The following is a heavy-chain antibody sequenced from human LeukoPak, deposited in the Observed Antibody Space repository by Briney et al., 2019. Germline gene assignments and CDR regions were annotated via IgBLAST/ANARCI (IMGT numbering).Heavy chain of an antibody. J-gene: IGHJ4*02. CDR1: GFTFSTYS. Sequence: GGSLRLSCAPSGFTFSTYSMNWVRQAPGKGLEWVSYISYSSSTIHYADSVKGRFTISRDNAKNSLYLQMDSLRVEDTAVYYCARVDYGSGSYTSLPDYWGQGTLVTVSS. CDR2: ISYSSSTI. CDR3: ARVDYGSGSYTSLPDY. V-gene: IGHV3-48*01. D-gene: IGHD3-10*01.